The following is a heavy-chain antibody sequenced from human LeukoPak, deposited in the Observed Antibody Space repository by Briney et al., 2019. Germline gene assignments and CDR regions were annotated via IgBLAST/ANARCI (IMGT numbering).Heavy chain of an antibody. CDR2: ISGSGGST. J-gene: IGHJ4*02. Sequence: TGGSLRLSCAASGFTFSSYAMSWVRQAPGKGLKWVSAISGSGGSTYYADSVKGRFTISRDNSKNTLYLQMNSLRAEDTAVYYCAKDLSLVVVPAAGFDYWGQGTLVTVSS. V-gene: IGHV3-23*01. CDR3: AKDLSLVVVPAAGFDY. CDR1: GFTFSSYA. D-gene: IGHD2-2*01.